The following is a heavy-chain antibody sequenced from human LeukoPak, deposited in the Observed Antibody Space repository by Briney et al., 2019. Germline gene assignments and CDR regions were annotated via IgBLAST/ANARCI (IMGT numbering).Heavy chain of an antibody. D-gene: IGHD2-2*01. CDR1: GGTFSSYA. V-gene: IGHV1-69*01. J-gene: IGHJ4*02. CDR2: IIPIFGTA. Sequence: SVKVSCKASGGTFSSYAISWVRQAPGQGLEWMGGIIPIFGTANYAQKFQGRVTITADESTSTAYMELSSLRSEDTAVYYCARVPAPEGEFDYWGQGTLVTASS. CDR3: ARVPAPEGEFDY.